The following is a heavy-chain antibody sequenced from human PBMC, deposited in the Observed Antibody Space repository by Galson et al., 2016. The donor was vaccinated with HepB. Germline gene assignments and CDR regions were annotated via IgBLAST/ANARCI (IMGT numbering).Heavy chain of an antibody. V-gene: IGHV3-48*02. CDR1: GFTLSNYS. CDR2: ISSSGSSI. Sequence: SLRLSCAASGFTLSNYSMNWVRQAPGKGLEWVSYISSSGSSIYYAGSVKGRFTVSRDNAKNSLYLQMNSLRDEDTAVYYCAKERSMYIPAAGSFDSWGQGTLVVVSS. D-gene: IGHD6-13*01. CDR3: AKERSMYIPAAGSFDS. J-gene: IGHJ4*02.